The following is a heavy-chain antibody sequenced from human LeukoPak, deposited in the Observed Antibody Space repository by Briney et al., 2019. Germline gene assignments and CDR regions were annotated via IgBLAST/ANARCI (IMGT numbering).Heavy chain of an antibody. CDR2: ICNSGST. CDR3: ARDEAGARFGAYYMDV. V-gene: IGHV4-31*03. CDR1: GGAISGGAYC. Sequence: SQTLSLTCTGSGGAISGGAYCWSWIRQHPRKGLEWIGFICNSGSTDYNPSLNTRATISVDMSNSQFSLKLRSVAAADTAVYYCARDEAGARFGAYYMDVWGKGTTVTVSS. D-gene: IGHD3-10*01. J-gene: IGHJ6*03.